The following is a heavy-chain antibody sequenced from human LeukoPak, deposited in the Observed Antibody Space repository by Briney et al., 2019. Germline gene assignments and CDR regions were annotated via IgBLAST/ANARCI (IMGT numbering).Heavy chain of an antibody. CDR1: GFTFSDYY. Sequence: GGSLRLSCVASGFTFSDYYMSWIRQAPGKGLEWLSYISTRGSTIYYADSVKGRFTISRDNAKNSLYLQMNSLRAEDTAVYYCARDPYSGTYGDTYYYYMDVWGKGTTVTISS. CDR3: ARDPYSGTYGDTYYYYMDV. D-gene: IGHD1-26*01. CDR2: ISTRGSTI. V-gene: IGHV3-11*04. J-gene: IGHJ6*03.